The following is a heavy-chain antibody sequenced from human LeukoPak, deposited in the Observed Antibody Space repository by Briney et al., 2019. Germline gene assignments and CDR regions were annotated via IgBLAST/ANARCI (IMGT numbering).Heavy chain of an antibody. CDR2: ISWDGGST. D-gene: IGHD6-13*01. Sequence: GGSPRLSCAASGFTFDDYTMHWVRQAPGKGLEWVSLISWDGGSTYYADSVKGRFTISRDNSKNSLYLQMNSLRTEDTALYYCAKDTLLGAAAGVYGMDVWGQGTTVTVSS. CDR1: GFTFDDYT. V-gene: IGHV3-43*01. CDR3: AKDTLLGAAAGVYGMDV. J-gene: IGHJ6*02.